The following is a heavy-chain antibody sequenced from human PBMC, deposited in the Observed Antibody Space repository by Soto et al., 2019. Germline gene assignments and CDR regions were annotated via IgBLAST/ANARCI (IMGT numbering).Heavy chain of an antibody. J-gene: IGHJ6*03. V-gene: IGHV3-23*01. D-gene: IGHD2-2*01. Sequence: GGSLRLSCGASGFTFSSYAMSWVRQAPGKGLEWVSAISGSGGSTYYADSVKGRFTISRDNSKNTLYLQMNSLRAEDTAVYYCAKSPYCSSTSCYARPSYMDVWGKGTTVTVSS. CDR3: AKSPYCSSTSCYARPSYMDV. CDR2: ISGSGGST. CDR1: GFTFSSYA.